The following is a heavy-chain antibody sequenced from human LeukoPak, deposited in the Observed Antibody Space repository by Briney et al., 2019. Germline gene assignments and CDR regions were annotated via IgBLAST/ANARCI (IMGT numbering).Heavy chain of an antibody. CDR1: GGSLSGFY. V-gene: IGHV4-34*01. D-gene: IGHD1-1*01. CDR3: ARASSFDKTTRWNPAYFGP. Sequence: SETLSLTCAVHGGSLSGFYWSWIRQPPGKGLEWIGEINHSGTTNYNPSLKSRVAISVDTSKNQVSLDLASVTAADTAVYYCARASSFDKTTRWNPAYFGPWGPGSLVTVAS. J-gene: IGHJ5*02. CDR2: INHSGTT.